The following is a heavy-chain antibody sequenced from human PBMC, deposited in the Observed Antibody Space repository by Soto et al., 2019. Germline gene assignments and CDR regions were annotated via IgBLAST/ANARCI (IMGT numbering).Heavy chain of an antibody. CDR3: AREGYYSGSGTYSPPRYYGMDV. CDR1: GYTFSNYG. J-gene: IGHJ6*02. D-gene: IGHD3-10*01. Sequence: QVQLVQSGAEVRKPGASVKVSCKASGYTFSNYGLSWVRQAPGQGLERMGWISDYNGNTHYAQKFQGRLIMTTDTSTRIAYVELRSLTSDDTAVYFCAREGYYSGSGTYSPPRYYGMDVWGQGTTVTVSS. V-gene: IGHV1-18*01. CDR2: ISDYNGNT.